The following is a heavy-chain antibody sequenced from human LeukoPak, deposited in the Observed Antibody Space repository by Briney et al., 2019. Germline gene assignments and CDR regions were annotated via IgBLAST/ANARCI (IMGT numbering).Heavy chain of an antibody. CDR1: GGSISSYY. CDR2: IYYSGST. CDR3: ARAITMVRGVIINYYYYGMDV. V-gene: IGHV4-59*12. D-gene: IGHD3-10*01. J-gene: IGHJ6*01. Sequence: PSETLSLTCTVSGGSISSYYWSWIRQPPGKGLEWIGYIYYSGSTNHNPSLKSRVTISVDTSKNQFSLKLSSVTAADTAVYYCARAITMVRGVIINYYYYGMDVWGKGPRSPSPQ.